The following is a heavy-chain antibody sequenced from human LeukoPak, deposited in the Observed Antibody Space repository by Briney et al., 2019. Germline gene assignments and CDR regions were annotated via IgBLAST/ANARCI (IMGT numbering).Heavy chain of an antibody. CDR3: ARDFTAVAGTVDY. Sequence: GGSLRLSCAASGFTFSSYLMSWVRQAPGKGLEWVANIKQDGSEKYYVDSVKGRFTISRDNAKNSLYLQMNSLRAEDTAVYYCARDFTAVAGTVDYWGQGTLVTVSS. V-gene: IGHV3-7*01. CDR1: GFTFSSYL. D-gene: IGHD6-19*01. J-gene: IGHJ4*02. CDR2: IKQDGSEK.